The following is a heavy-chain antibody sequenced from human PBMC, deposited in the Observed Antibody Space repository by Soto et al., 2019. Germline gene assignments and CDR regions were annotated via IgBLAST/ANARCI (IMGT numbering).Heavy chain of an antibody. Sequence: PGGSLRLSCAASGFTSNDYAMHWVRQGPERGLEWVSGIYGNGARVGYADSVKGRFTISRDNAKNSLYLQMNSLRAEDTAFYYCVRDVQPGGAGYWGQGTQVTVSS. J-gene: IGHJ4*02. CDR2: IYGNGARV. V-gene: IGHV3-9*02. CDR1: GFTSNDYA. CDR3: VRDVQPGGAGY.